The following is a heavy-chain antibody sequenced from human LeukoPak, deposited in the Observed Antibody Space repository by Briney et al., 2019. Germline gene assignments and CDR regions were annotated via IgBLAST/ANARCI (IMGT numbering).Heavy chain of an antibody. D-gene: IGHD6-19*01. J-gene: IGHJ4*02. Sequence: GASVKVSCKASGYTFTGHYMHWVRQAPGQGLEWMGWINPKNAGTNFAQRFQGRVTMTRDTSISTVYMELSRLRSDDTAVYYCARDGPRSGWYVTSEPGEGSVYWGQGTLVTVSS. CDR1: GYTFTGHY. CDR3: ARDGPRSGWYVTSEPGEGSVY. CDR2: INPKNAGT. V-gene: IGHV1-2*02.